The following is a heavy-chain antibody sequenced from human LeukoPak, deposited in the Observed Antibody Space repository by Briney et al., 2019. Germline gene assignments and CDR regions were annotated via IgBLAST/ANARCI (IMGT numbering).Heavy chain of an antibody. CDR3: ARGPDCSSTSCFLYYYYYYMDV. Sequence: GGSLRLSCAASGFTFSSYSMNWVRQAPGKGLEWVSSISSSSYIYYADSVKGRFTISRDNAKNSLYLQMNSLRAEDTAVYYCARGPDCSSTSCFLYYYYYYMDVWGKGTTVTVSS. J-gene: IGHJ6*03. V-gene: IGHV3-21*01. CDR1: GFTFSSYS. D-gene: IGHD2-2*01. CDR2: ISSSSYI.